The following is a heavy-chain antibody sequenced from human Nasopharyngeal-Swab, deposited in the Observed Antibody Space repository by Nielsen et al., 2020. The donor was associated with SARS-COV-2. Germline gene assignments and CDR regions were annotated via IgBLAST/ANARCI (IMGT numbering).Heavy chain of an antibody. D-gene: IGHD3-10*01. CDR3: ARDPHTGFGELLPYYFDY. V-gene: IGHV1-18*01. J-gene: IGHJ4*02. CDR1: GYTFTSYG. Sequence: ASVKVSCKASGYTFTSYGISWVRQAPGQGLEWMGWISAYNGNTNYAQKLQGRVTMTTDTSTSTAYMELRSLISDDTAVYYCARDPHTGFGELLPYYFDYWGQGTLVTVSS. CDR2: ISAYNGNT.